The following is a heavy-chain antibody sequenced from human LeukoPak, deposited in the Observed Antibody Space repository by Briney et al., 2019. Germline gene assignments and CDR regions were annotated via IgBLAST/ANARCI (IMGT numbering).Heavy chain of an antibody. J-gene: IGHJ4*02. Sequence: SQTLSLTCAISGDSVSTNVATWNWISQSPSRGLEWLATTYYRSKWYNDFAVSVKSRIAINADTSKNQFSLQLNSMSPEDTAVYYCARRSPGRGDFDYWGPGTLVTVSS. D-gene: IGHD3-10*01. CDR2: TYYRSKWYN. V-gene: IGHV6-1*01. CDR3: ARRSPGRGDFDY. CDR1: GDSVSTNVAT.